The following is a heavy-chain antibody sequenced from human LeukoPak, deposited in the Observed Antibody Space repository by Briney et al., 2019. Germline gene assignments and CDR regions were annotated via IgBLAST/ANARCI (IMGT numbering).Heavy chain of an antibody. CDR1: GYTFTGYY. J-gene: IGHJ6*03. CDR3: ATSYSQVTTEAYYYMDV. CDR2: ITPSNGGT. D-gene: IGHD1-1*01. Sequence: VASVNVSCKSSGYTFTGYYVHWVRNAPGQGLEWMGGITPSNGGTNYAQGFQGRVTMTWDTSITTAYMELSGVTCDDTAVYLCATSYSQVTTEAYYYMDVWGKGSTVIVSS. V-gene: IGHV1-2*02.